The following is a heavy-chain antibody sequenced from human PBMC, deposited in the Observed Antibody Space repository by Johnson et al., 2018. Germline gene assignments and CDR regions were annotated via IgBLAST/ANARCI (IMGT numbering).Heavy chain of an antibody. J-gene: IGHJ6*03. Sequence: QVQLQESGPGLLKPSETLSLTCTVSGGSISSYSWSWIRQPPGKGLEWIGYIYYSGSTNYNPSLKRRVTISVDTSKNQFSLKLTSVTAADTAVYYCARTPGSSYYPYYYLDVWGKGTTVTVSS. D-gene: IGHD6-13*01. V-gene: IGHV4-59*01. CDR1: GGSISSYS. CDR2: IYYSGST. CDR3: ARTPGSSYYPYYYLDV.